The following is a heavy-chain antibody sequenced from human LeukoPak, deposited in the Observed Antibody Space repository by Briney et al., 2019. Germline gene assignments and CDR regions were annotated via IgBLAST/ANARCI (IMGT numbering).Heavy chain of an antibody. J-gene: IGHJ4*02. D-gene: IGHD6-19*01. V-gene: IGHV3-43*02. Sequence: PGGSLRLSCAASGFTFDDYAMHWVRQAPGKGLEWVSLISGDGGSTYYADSVKGRFTISRDNSRNSLYLQMNSLRTEDTALYYCAKERYSSGWYRPPFDYWGQGTLVTVSS. CDR1: GFTFDDYA. CDR3: AKERYSSGWYRPPFDY. CDR2: ISGDGGST.